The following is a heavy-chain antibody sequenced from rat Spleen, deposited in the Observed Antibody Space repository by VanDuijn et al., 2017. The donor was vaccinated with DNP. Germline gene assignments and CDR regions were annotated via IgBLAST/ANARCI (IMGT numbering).Heavy chain of an antibody. V-gene: IGHV5S10*01. CDR3: AKDSNYYSSYIYYAMDA. CDR1: GFTFSDYN. Sequence: EVQLVESGGGLVQPGRSLKLSCAASGFTFSDYNMAWVRQAPKKGLEWVATILYDGSRTYYRDSVKGRFTISRDNAKSTLYLQMNSLRSEDTATYYCAKDSNYYSSYIYYAMDAWGQGTSVTVSS. J-gene: IGHJ4*01. D-gene: IGHD1-2*01. CDR2: ILYDGSRT.